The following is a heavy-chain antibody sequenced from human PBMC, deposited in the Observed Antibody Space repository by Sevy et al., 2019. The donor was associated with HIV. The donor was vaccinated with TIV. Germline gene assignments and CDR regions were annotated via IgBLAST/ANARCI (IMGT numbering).Heavy chain of an antibody. CDR2: IKSKTDGGTT. J-gene: IGHJ4*02. D-gene: IGHD1-26*01. V-gene: IGHV3-15*01. CDR1: GFTFSNAW. Sequence: GGSLRLSCAASGFTFSNAWMSWVRQAPGKGLEWVGRIKSKTDGGTTDYAAPVKGRFTISRDDSTNTLYLQMNSLKTEDTAVYYCNTVSQVGATAGYFDYWGQGTLVTVSS. CDR3: NTVSQVGATAGYFDY.